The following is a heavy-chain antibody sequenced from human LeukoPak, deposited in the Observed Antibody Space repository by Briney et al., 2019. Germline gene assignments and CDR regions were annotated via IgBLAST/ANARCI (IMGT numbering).Heavy chain of an antibody. D-gene: IGHD3-22*01. J-gene: IGHJ3*02. CDR3: AKTKITLIVVANPNSGALDI. CDR1: GFTFRSYA. V-gene: IGHV3-23*01. CDR2: ISGSGTST. Sequence: GGSLRLSCAASGFTFRSYAITWVRQAPGKGLEWVSGISGSGTSTYYADSVKGRFTISRDNSKNTLYLQVNSLSAADTAVYYCAKTKITLIVVANPNSGALDIWGQGTMVTVSS.